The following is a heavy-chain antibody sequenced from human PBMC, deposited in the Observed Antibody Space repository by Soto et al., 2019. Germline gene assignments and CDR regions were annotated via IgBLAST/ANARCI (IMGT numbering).Heavy chain of an antibody. V-gene: IGHV3-21*01. D-gene: IGHD5-12*01. CDR2: ISSSGTYI. J-gene: IGHJ5*01. CDR3: ARSPVEIVATSLYWFDS. Sequence: EVHLVESGGGLVQPGGSLRLSCAASGFTFSSYSMNWVRQAPGKGLEWVSSISSSGTYIFYADSVKGRFTISRDNSKNSLYLQMNSLRVEDTAVYYCARSPVEIVATSLYWFDSWGQGTLVTFSS. CDR1: GFTFSSYS.